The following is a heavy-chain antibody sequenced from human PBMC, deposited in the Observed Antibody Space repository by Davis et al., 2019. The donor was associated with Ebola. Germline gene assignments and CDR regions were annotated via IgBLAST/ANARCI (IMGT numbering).Heavy chain of an antibody. D-gene: IGHD2-2*01. CDR3: ARHEYQLPLDY. Sequence: SETLSLTCTISGGSISSYYWGWVRQPPGKGLAWIGDVYYDGSTNYNASLKSRVTMSIDPSKNQYSLRLESVTAADTAVYYCARHEYQLPLDYWGQGTLVTVSS. CDR2: VYYDGST. CDR1: GGSISSYY. J-gene: IGHJ4*02. V-gene: IGHV4-59*08.